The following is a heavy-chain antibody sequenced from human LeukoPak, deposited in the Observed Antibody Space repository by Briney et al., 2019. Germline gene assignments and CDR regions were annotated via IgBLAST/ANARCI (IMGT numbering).Heavy chain of an antibody. CDR2: MNPNSGNT. J-gene: IGHJ4*02. V-gene: IGHV1-8*01. CDR3: ARVPRHSDCYDSSGYYYNY. CDR1: GYTFTSYD. Sequence: ASVKVSCKASGYTFTSYDINWVRQATGQGLEWMGWMNPNSGNTGYAQKFQGRVTMTRNTSISTAYIELSSLRSEDTAVYYCARVPRHSDCYDSSGYYYNYWGQGTLVTVSS. D-gene: IGHD3-22*01.